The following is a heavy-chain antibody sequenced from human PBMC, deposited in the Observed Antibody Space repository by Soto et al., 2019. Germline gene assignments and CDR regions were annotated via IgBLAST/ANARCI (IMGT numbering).Heavy chain of an antibody. V-gene: IGHV4-34*01. J-gene: IGHJ4*02. CDR2: INHSGST. CDR1: GGSFSGYY. CDR3: ARSREFDY. Sequence: PSETLSLTCAVYGGSFSGYYWSWIRQPPGKGLEWIGEINHSGSTNYNPSLKSRVTISIDVSKNQFSLSLRSLTAADTAVYYCARSREFDYWSQGTLVTVSS.